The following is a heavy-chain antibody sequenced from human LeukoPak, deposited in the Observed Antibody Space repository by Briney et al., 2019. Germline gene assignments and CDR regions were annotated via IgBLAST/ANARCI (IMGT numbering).Heavy chain of an antibody. V-gene: IGHV1-18*01. D-gene: IGHD4-17*01. J-gene: IGHJ4*02. CDR3: ARGDDYGDYWGLY. CDR2: ISTYNGNT. Sequence: ASVKVSCKASGYSFTTYGITWVRQAPGQGLEWMGWISTYNGNTNYAQKLQGRVTMTTDTSTSTAYMELRSLISDDAAVYYCARGDDYGDYWGLYWGQGTLVTVSS. CDR1: GYSFTTYG.